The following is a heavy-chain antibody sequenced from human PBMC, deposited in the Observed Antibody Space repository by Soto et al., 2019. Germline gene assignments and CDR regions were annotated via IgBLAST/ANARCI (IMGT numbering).Heavy chain of an antibody. CDR2: IIPIFGTA. CDR1: GGTFSSYA. J-gene: IGHJ4*02. D-gene: IGHD6-6*01. CDR3: ASVYSSSSFVPEYYFDY. Sequence: AVKFSCKASGGTFSSYAISWVRQAPGQGLEWMGGIIPIFGTANYAQKFQGRVTITADESTSTAYMELSSLRSEDTAVYYCASVYSSSSFVPEYYFDYWGQGTLVPVSS. V-gene: IGHV1-69*13.